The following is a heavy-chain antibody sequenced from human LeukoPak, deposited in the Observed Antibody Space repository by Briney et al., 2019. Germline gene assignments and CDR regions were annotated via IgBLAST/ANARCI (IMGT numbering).Heavy chain of an antibody. Sequence: ASVKVSCKVSGYTLTELSMHWVRQAPGKGLEWMGGFDPEDGETIYAQKFQGRVTMTGDTSTDTAYMELSSLRSEDTAVYYCATDHCSGGSCYHYYYYGMDVWDQGTTVTVSS. V-gene: IGHV1-24*01. J-gene: IGHJ6*02. CDR2: FDPEDGET. CDR3: ATDHCSGGSCYHYYYYGMDV. D-gene: IGHD2-15*01. CDR1: GYTLTELS.